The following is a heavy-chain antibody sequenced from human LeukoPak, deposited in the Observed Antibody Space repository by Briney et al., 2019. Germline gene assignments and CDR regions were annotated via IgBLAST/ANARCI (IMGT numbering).Heavy chain of an antibody. CDR1: RDMLNSDH. CDR3: TRAKVPPRPTWFGS. J-gene: IGHJ5*01. V-gene: IGHV1-46*02. Sequence: VASVNVSCKASRDMLNSDHIHWVRQAPGEGLEWMGVINAGGEDPKFAQNFQGRVDLTWDTSTNTIYMELARLRSEDTAVYYCTRAKVPPRPTWFGSWGQGTLVTVSS. D-gene: IGHD3-10*01. CDR2: INAGGEDP.